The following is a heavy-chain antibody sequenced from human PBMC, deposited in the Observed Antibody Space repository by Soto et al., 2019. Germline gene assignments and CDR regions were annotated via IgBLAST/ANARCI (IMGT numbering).Heavy chain of an antibody. D-gene: IGHD6-13*01. J-gene: IGHJ4*02. CDR2: IIPIFGTA. V-gene: IGHV1-69*13. CDR3: MLREYSSSWRFDY. CDR1: GGTFSSYA. Sequence: ASVKVSCKASGGTFSSYAISWVRQAPGQGLEWMGGIIPIFGTANYAQKFQGRVTITADESTSTAYMELSSLRSEDTAVYYCMLREYSSSWRFDYWGQGTLVTVSS.